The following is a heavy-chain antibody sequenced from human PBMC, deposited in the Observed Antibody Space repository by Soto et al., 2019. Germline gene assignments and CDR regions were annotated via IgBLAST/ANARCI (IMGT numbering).Heavy chain of an antibody. D-gene: IGHD3-22*01. J-gene: IGHJ3*02. CDR3: ARGDKYYYDSSGCNAFEM. CDR2: IYDSGST. V-gene: IGHV4-59*01. Sequence: QVHLQESGPGLLKPSETLSLTCTVSGGSISSYYWNWLRQSPGKGLEWIGYIYDSGSTNYNPSLKSRVTISLDTSKNQFSLKLNSVIAADTAVYFCARGDKYYYDSSGCNAFEMWGRGTMVTFSS. CDR1: GGSISSYY.